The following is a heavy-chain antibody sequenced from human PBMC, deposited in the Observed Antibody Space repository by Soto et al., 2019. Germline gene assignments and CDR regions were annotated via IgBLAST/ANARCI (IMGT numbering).Heavy chain of an antibody. CDR1: GFTFSSYA. Sequence: GGSLRLSCAASGFTFSSYAIHWVRQAPGKGLEWVAIIWFDGSNKYYADSVKGRFSTSRDNSKNTLFLQMDSLRAEDTAVYYCARGQLPAATTYFDFWGQGTLVTVSS. J-gene: IGHJ4*02. CDR2: IWFDGSNK. CDR3: ARGQLPAATTYFDF. V-gene: IGHV3-33*01. D-gene: IGHD2-15*01.